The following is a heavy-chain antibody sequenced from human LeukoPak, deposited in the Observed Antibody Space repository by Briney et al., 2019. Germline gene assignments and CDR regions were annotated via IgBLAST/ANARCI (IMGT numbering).Heavy chain of an antibody. Sequence: GRSLRLSCAASGFTFSSYAMHWVRQAPGKGLEWVAVISYDGSNKYYADSVKGRFTISRDNSKNTLYLQMNSLRAEDTAVYYCARDRLRGYYYDSSGPYYFDYWGQGTLVTVSS. V-gene: IGHV3-30*04. CDR2: ISYDGSNK. CDR1: GFTFSSYA. CDR3: ARDRLRGYYYDSSGPYYFDY. D-gene: IGHD3-22*01. J-gene: IGHJ4*02.